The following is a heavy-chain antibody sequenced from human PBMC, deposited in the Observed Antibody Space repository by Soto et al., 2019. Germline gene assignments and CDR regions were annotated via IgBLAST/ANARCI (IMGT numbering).Heavy chain of an antibody. J-gene: IGHJ5*02. D-gene: IGHD3-3*01. Sequence: PSETLSLTCTVSGGSVSSGSYYWSWIRQPPGKGLEWIGYIYYSGSTNYNPSLKSRVTISVDTSKNQFSLKLSSVTAADTAVYYCARDYDFWSGGWFDPWGQGTLVTVSS. CDR2: IYYSGST. CDR1: GGSVSSGSYY. V-gene: IGHV4-61*01. CDR3: ARDYDFWSGGWFDP.